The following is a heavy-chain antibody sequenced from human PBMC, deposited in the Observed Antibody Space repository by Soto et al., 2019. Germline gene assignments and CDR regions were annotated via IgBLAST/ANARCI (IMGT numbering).Heavy chain of an antibody. Sequence: ASVKVSCKASGYTFTSYDINWVRQATGQGLEWMGWMNPNSGNTGYAQKFQGRVTMTRNTSISTAYMGLSSLRSEDTAVYYCARVATGGYYYYYMDVWGKGTTVTVSS. D-gene: IGHD3-3*02. J-gene: IGHJ6*03. CDR1: GYTFTSYD. CDR2: MNPNSGNT. CDR3: ARVATGGYYYYYMDV. V-gene: IGHV1-8*01.